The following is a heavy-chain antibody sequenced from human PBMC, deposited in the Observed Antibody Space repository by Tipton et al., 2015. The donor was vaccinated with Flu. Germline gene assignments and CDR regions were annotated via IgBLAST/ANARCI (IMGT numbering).Heavy chain of an antibody. D-gene: IGHD4-11*01. CDR2: IHYSGNT. CDR3: ARRDYSNYVSDPKNWFDP. CDR1: GGSISYSY. V-gene: IGHV4-59*01. J-gene: IGHJ5*02. Sequence: TLSLTCSVSGGSISYSYWSWIRQPPGRGLEWIGYIHYSGNTNYNRSLKSRVTMSVDTSKNQFSLKLSSVTAADTAVYYCARRDYSNYVSDPKNWFDPWGRGILVTVSS.